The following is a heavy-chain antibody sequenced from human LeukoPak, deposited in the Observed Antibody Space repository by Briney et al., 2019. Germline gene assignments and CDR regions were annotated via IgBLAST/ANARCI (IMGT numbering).Heavy chain of an antibody. J-gene: IGHJ6*02. D-gene: IGHD5-18*01. CDR3: ARGYSYGSYYAMDI. Sequence: GGSLRLSCAASGFTVSSYSMNWVRQAPGKGLEWVSYISSSSSTIYYADSVKGRFTISRDNAENSLYLQMNSLRAEDTAVYFCARGYSYGSYYAMDIWGQGTTVTV. CDR1: GFTVSSYS. CDR2: ISSSSSTI. V-gene: IGHV3-48*01.